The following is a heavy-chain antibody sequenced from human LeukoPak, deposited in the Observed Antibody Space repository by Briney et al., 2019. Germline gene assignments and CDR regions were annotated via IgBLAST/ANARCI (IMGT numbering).Heavy chain of an antibody. V-gene: IGHV1-69*05. Sequence: SVKVSCKASGGTFSSYAISWVRQAPGQGLEWMGRIIPIFGTANYAQKFQGRVTITTDESTSTAYMELSSLRSEDTAVYYCARVEYNYGAYGWFDPWGQGTLVTVSS. CDR2: IIPIFGTA. CDR1: GGTFSSYA. D-gene: IGHD4-17*01. CDR3: ARVEYNYGAYGWFDP. J-gene: IGHJ5*02.